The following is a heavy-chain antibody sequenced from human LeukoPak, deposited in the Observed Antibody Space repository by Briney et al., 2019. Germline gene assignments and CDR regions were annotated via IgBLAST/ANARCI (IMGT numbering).Heavy chain of an antibody. J-gene: IGHJ4*02. CDR1: GFTFSSYW. V-gene: IGHV3-74*01. Sequence: GGSLRLSCAASGFTFSSYWMHWVRQAPGKGRVWVARIHSDGSSTSYADSVKGPFTISRDNAKNTLYLQMNSLRAEDTAVYYCARGGSTFSDYWGQGTLVTVSS. D-gene: IGHD2/OR15-2a*01. CDR2: IHSDGSST. CDR3: ARGGSTFSDY.